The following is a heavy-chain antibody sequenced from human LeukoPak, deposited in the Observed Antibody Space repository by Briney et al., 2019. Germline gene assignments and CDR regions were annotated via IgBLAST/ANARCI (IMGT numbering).Heavy chain of an antibody. CDR2: IKQDGSEK. D-gene: IGHD2-15*01. CDR3: ARHWAPGVVAATLGYYYYMDV. CDR1: GFTFSSYW. J-gene: IGHJ6*03. Sequence: LAGGSLRLSCAASGFTFSSYWMSWVRQAPGTGLEWVANIKQDGSEKYYVDSVKGRFTISRDNAKNSLYLQMSSLRSEDTAVYYCARHWAPGVVAATLGYYYYMDVWGKGTTVTISS. V-gene: IGHV3-7*03.